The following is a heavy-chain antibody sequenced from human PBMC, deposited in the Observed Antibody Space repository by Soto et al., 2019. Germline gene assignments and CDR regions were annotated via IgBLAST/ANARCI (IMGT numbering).Heavy chain of an antibody. CDR2: IYYIGST. CDR3: LTDPGDKWFDP. V-gene: IGHV4-30-4*01. J-gene: IGHJ5*01. Sequence: SETLSLTCTVSGGSISSGYYYWSWIRQPPGKGLEWIGYIYYIGSTFYNPSLKNRVTISLDTSKIQFSLKLSSVTAADTAVYYCLTDPGDKWFDPFAEGTLVTVCS. CDR1: GGSISSGYYY.